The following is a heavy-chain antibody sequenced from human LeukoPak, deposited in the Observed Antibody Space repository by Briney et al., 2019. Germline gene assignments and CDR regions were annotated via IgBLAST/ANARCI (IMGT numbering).Heavy chain of an antibody. D-gene: IGHD4-11*01. CDR1: DVSISSGHYY. J-gene: IGHJ4*02. CDR3: ARATVSWSRTCYFDY. CDR2: IYHSGST. V-gene: IGHV4-30-2*01. Sequence: SQTLSLTCTVSDVSISSGHYYWSWIRQPPGKGLQWIGFIYHSGSTYYNPSLKSRVTISVDRSKNQFSLKLSSVTAADTAVYYCARATVSWSRTCYFDYWGQGTLVTVSS.